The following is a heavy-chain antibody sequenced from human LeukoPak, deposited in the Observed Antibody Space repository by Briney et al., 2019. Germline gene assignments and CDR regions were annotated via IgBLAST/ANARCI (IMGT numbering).Heavy chain of an antibody. CDR1: GGTFSSYA. CDR3: ARDLGSYSSSSGAFDI. CDR2: IIPIFGTA. V-gene: IGHV1-69*13. J-gene: IGHJ3*02. Sequence: ASVTVSCTASGGTFSSYAISWVRQAPGQGLEWMGGIIPIFGTANYAQKFQGRVTITADESTSTAYMELSSLRSEDTAVYYCARDLGSYSSSSGAFDIWGQGTMVTVSS. D-gene: IGHD6-6*01.